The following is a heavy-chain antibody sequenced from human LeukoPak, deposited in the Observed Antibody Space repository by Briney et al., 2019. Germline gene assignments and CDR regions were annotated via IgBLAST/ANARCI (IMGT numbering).Heavy chain of an antibody. J-gene: IGHJ4*02. V-gene: IGHV4-59*01. CDR3: ASRRGIVGASFDY. Sequence: PETLSLTCTVSGGSISSYYWSWIRQPPGKGLEWIGYIYYSGSTNYNPSLKSRVTISVDTSKNQFSLKLSSVTAADTAVYYCASRRGIVGASFDYWGQGTLVTVSS. CDR1: GGSISSYY. CDR2: IYYSGST. D-gene: IGHD1-26*01.